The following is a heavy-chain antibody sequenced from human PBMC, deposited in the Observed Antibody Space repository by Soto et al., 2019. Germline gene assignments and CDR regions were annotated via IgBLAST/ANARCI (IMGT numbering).Heavy chain of an antibody. V-gene: IGHV4-30-2*01. Sequence: QLQLQESGSGLVKPSQTLSLTCAVSGGAISSGDYSWSWIRQPPGQGLEWIGYIYHSGSTSYSPSLKGRVTISIDRSKNQFSLKLSYVTAADTAVYYCAREFDYWGQGTLVTVSS. CDR2: IYHSGST. CDR1: GGAISSGDYS. J-gene: IGHJ4*02. CDR3: AREFDY.